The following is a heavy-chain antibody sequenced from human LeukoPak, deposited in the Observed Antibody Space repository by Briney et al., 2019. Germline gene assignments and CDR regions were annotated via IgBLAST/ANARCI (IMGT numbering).Heavy chain of an antibody. CDR2: ISYSGST. D-gene: IGHD6-6*01. J-gene: IGHJ3*02. V-gene: IGHV4-39*01. CDR3: ARHSGSSSAFDI. CDR1: GDSLSSSTYY. Sequence: SETLSLTCTVSGDSLSSSTYYWGWVRQPPGKGLQWIGTISYSGSTHDNPSLKSRVTMSVDTSKNQFSLKLSSVNAADTAVYYCARHSGSSSAFDIWGQGTMVTVSS.